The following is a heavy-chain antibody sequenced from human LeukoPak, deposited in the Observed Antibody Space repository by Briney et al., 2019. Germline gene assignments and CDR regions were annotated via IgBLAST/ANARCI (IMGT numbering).Heavy chain of an antibody. Sequence: PGGSLRLSCAASGFTFSDYYMGWIRQATGKGVEGVSYISSSGRTISYADYVTGRFTISRNNAKNSLYLQMNSLRAEDTAVYYCASGVAAAEDYWGQGTLVTVSS. V-gene: IGHV3-11*04. CDR1: GFTFSDYY. D-gene: IGHD6-13*01. CDR2: ISSSGRTI. J-gene: IGHJ4*02. CDR3: ASGVAAAEDY.